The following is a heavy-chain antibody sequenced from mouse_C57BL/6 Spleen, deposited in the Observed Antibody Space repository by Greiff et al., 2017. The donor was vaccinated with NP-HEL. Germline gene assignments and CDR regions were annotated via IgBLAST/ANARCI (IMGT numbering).Heavy chain of an antibody. V-gene: IGHV7-3*01. CDR1: GFPFTDYY. Sequence: EVQGVESGGGLVQPGGSLSLSCAASGFPFTDYYMSWVRQPPGKALEWLGFIRNKANGYTTEYSASVKGRFTISRDNSQSILYLQMNALRAEDSATYYCARSSYDYDEGAWFAYWGQGTLVTVSA. D-gene: IGHD2-4*01. CDR2: IRNKANGYTT. CDR3: ARSSYDYDEGAWFAY. J-gene: IGHJ3*01.